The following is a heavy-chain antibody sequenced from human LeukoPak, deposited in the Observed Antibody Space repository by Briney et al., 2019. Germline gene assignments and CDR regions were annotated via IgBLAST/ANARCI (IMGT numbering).Heavy chain of an antibody. V-gene: IGHV3-23*01. CDR3: AKDHWDFSLEGDGFDP. CDR1: GFTFSNCT. CDR2: ISGSGGYT. J-gene: IGHJ5*02. Sequence: GGSLRLSCAASGFTFSNCTMSWVRQAPGKGLEWVSAISGSGGYTFYADSVKGRFTISRDNSKNTLYLQMNSLRAADTAVYYWAKDHWDFSLEGDGFDPWGQGTVVTVSS. D-gene: IGHD1-26*01.